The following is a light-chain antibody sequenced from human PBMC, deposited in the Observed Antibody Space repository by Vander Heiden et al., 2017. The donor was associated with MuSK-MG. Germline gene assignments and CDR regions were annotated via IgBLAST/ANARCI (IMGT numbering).Light chain of an antibody. CDR1: QSVLYSSNNKNY. Sequence: DIVMTQSPDSLAVSLGDRATINCKSSQSVLYSSNNKNYLAWYQQRPGQPPKLLIYWASTRESGVPDRFSGSGSGKDFTLTISSLQAEDVAVYYCQQYYSTPLTFGQGTKVEIK. V-gene: IGKV4-1*01. J-gene: IGKJ1*01. CDR2: WAS. CDR3: QQYYSTPLT.